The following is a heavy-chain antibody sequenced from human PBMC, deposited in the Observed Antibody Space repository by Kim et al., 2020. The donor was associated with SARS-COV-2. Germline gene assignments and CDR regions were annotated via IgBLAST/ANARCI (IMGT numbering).Heavy chain of an antibody. Sequence: GGSLRLSCAASGFTVSSNYMSWVRQAPGKGLEWVSVIYSGGSTYYADSVKGRFTISRHNSKNTLYLQMNSLRAEDTAVYYCAAEYYYDSSGTTDIWGQGTMVTVSS. CDR2: IYSGGST. CDR3: AAEYYYDSSGTTDI. V-gene: IGHV3-53*04. CDR1: GFTVSSNY. D-gene: IGHD3-22*01. J-gene: IGHJ3*02.